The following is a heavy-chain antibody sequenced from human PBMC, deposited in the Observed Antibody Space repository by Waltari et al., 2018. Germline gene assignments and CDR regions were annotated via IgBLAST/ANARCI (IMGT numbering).Heavy chain of an antibody. J-gene: IGHJ4*02. Sequence: EVQLVESGGGLVKPGGSLRLSCAASGFTFSNAWMSWVRQAPGKGLEWVGRIKSKTDGGTTEYAAPVKGRFTISRDDSKNTLYLQMNSLKTEDTAVYYCTTYRNYDLWSALMGEGYFDYWGQGTLVTVSS. CDR3: TTYRNYDLWSALMGEGYFDY. V-gene: IGHV3-15*01. D-gene: IGHD3-3*01. CDR2: IKSKTDGGTT. CDR1: GFTFSNAW.